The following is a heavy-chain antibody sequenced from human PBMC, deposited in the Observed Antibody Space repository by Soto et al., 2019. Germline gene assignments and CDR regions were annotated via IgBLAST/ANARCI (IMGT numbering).Heavy chain of an antibody. Sequence: DVQVVESGGGLVQPGGSRRPSCAFPGFSVSGSYMCWVRQAPGKGLEWVSGVYSGGNAYYADSVKGRFTISRDNSRNTVFLQMNSLRVEDTAVYYCARSKVDWGQGTLVTVSS. CDR3: ARSKVD. V-gene: IGHV3-66*01. J-gene: IGHJ4*02. CDR1: GFSVSGSY. CDR2: VYSGGNA. D-gene: IGHD4-4*01.